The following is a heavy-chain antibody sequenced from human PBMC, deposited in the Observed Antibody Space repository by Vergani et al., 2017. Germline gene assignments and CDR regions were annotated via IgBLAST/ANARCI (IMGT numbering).Heavy chain of an antibody. Sequence: QVQLQESGPGLVKPSQTLSLTCTVSGGSISSGGYYWSWIRQHPGKGLEWIGYIYYSGSTYYNPSLKSRVTISVDTSKNQFSLKLSFVTAADTAVYYCARATVLRYFDYYFDYWGQGTLVTVSS. J-gene: IGHJ4*02. D-gene: IGHD3-9*01. CDR3: ARATVLRYFDYYFDY. V-gene: IGHV4-31*03. CDR2: IYYSGST. CDR1: GGSISSGGYY.